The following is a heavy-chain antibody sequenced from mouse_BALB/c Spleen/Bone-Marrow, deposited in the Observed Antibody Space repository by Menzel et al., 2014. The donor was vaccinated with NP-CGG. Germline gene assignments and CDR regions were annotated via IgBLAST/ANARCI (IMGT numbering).Heavy chain of an antibody. CDR2: IDPANGNT. Sequence: VQLQQSGAELVKPGASVKLSCTASGFNIKDTYMHWVKQRPEQGLEWIGRIDPANGNTKYDPKFQGKATITADTSSNTAYLQLSSLTSEGTAVYYCARYNYGSSQFAYWGQGTLVTVSA. CDR1: GFNIKDTY. J-gene: IGHJ3*01. D-gene: IGHD1-1*01. V-gene: IGHV14-3*02. CDR3: ARYNYGSSQFAY.